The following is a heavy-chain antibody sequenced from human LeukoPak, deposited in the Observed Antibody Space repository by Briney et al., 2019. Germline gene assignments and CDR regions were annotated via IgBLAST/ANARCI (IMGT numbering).Heavy chain of an antibody. CDR3: ARGLCGGDCYDY. J-gene: IGHJ4*02. CDR1: GLTFSDYH. V-gene: IGHV3-21*01. D-gene: IGHD2-21*01. CDR2: ISSTSNYI. Sequence: GGSLRLSCAASGLTFSDYHMNWVRQAPGKGLEWVSSISSTSNYIYYADSVKGRFTISRDNAKNSVDLQMNSLRAEDTAVYYCARGLCGGDCYDYWGQGTLVTVSS.